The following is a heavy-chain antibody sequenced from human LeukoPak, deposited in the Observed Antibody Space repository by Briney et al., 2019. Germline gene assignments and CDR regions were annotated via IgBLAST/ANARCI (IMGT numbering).Heavy chain of an antibody. CDR2: ISYDGSNK. V-gene: IGHV3-30*18. CDR3: AKDGARGAGVFDY. J-gene: IGHJ4*02. CDR1: GFTFSSYG. D-gene: IGHD4/OR15-4a*01. Sequence: PGGSLRLSCAASGFTFSSYGMHWVRQAPGKGLEWVAVISYDGSNKYYADSVKGRFTISRDNSKNTLYLQMNSLRAEDTAVYYCAKDGARGAGVFDYWGQGTLVTVSS.